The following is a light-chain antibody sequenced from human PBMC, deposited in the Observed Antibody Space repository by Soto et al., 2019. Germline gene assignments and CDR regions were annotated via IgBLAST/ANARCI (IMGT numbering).Light chain of an antibody. J-gene: IGLJ3*02. CDR1: NIGSKS. V-gene: IGLV3-21*02. CDR2: DDS. CDR3: GSHAGNSNLV. Sequence: SYELTQPPSVSVAPGQTARITCGGNNIGSKSVHWYQQKPGQAPVLVVYDDSDRPSGIPERFSGSKSGNTASLTVSGLQTEDEADYYCGSHAGNSNLVFGGGTKLTVL.